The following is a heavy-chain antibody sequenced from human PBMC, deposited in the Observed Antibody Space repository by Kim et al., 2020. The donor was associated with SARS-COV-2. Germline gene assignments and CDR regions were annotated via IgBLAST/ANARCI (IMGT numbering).Heavy chain of an antibody. CDR1: GFTFSSYG. J-gene: IGHJ4*02. D-gene: IGHD3-10*01. Sequence: GGSLRLSCAASGFTFSSYGMHWVRQAPGKGLEWVAVISYDGSNKYYADSVKGRFTISRDNSKNTLYLQMNSLRAEDTAVYYCAKDGKLLWFGSFDYWGQGTLVTVSS. CDR3: AKDGKLLWFGSFDY. V-gene: IGHV3-30*18. CDR2: ISYDGSNK.